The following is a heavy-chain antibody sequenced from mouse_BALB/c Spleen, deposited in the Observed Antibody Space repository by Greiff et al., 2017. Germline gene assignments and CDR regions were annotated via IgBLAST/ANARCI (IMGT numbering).Heavy chain of an antibody. D-gene: IGHD1-1*01. CDR3: TRGGGSTYFDY. Sequence: EVMLVESGGGLVKPGGSLKLSCAASGFTFSSYAMSWVRQTPEKRLEWVATISSGGSYTYYPDSVKGRFTISRDNAKNTLYLQMSSLKSEDTAMYYCTRGGGSTYFDYWGQGTTLTVSS. J-gene: IGHJ2*01. CDR1: GFTFSSYA. V-gene: IGHV5-6-4*01. CDR2: ISSGGSYT.